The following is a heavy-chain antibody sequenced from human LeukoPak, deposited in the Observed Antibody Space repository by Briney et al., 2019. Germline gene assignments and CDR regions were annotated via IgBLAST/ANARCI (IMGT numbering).Heavy chain of an antibody. Sequence: PGGSLRLSCAASGFTFSSYNMNWVRQAPGKGLEWVSYISFRSSTIYYADSVKGRFTISRDNAKNSLYLQMNSLRAEDTAIYFCAGWVNAVHRHFYYYGLDVWGQGTSVTVSS. J-gene: IGHJ6*02. CDR2: ISFRSSTI. CDR3: AGWVNAVHRHFYYYGLDV. V-gene: IGHV3-48*01. CDR1: GFTFSSYN. D-gene: IGHD1-1*01.